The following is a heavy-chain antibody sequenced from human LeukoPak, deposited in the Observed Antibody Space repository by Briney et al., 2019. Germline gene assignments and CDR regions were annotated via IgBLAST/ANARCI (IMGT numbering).Heavy chain of an antibody. V-gene: IGHV1-69*05. CDR1: GGIISTYG. CDR3: ARESTQHYYGMDV. CDR2: IIPIFGTA. J-gene: IGHJ6*02. Sequence: SVKVSCKASGGIISTYGIAWVRQAPGQGLEWMGGIIPIFGTANYAQKFQGRVTITTDESTSTAYMELSSLRSEDTAVYYCARESTQHYYGMDVWGQGTTVTVSS.